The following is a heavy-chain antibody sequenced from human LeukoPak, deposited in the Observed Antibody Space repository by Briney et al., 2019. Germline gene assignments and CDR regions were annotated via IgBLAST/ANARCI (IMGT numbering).Heavy chain of an antibody. CDR1: NGSISTYY. CDR2: IYYGGTT. Sequence: KPSETLSLTCSVSNGSISTYYWSWIRQSPGKGLEWIGYIYYGGTTSYNPSLKRRVTISVHSPKNHFSLRLTSLTAADTALYYCARHGGTLDYFDCWGPGSLVIVSS. CDR3: ARHGGTLDYFDC. D-gene: IGHD1-1*01. J-gene: IGHJ4*02. V-gene: IGHV4-59*08.